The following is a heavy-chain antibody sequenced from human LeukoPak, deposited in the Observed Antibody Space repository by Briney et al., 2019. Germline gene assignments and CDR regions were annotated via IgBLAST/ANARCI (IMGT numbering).Heavy chain of an antibody. Sequence: ASVKVSCKASGYTFNSYDINWVRQATGQGLEWMGWKNPNNGNTGYAQKFRGRVTMTRNTSISTAYMELSSLRSEDTAVYYCARWFGESFMLTYNWLDTWGQGTLVTVSS. CDR2: KNPNNGNT. CDR3: ARWFGESFMLTYNWLDT. CDR1: GYTFNSYD. V-gene: IGHV1-8*01. D-gene: IGHD3-10*01. J-gene: IGHJ5*02.